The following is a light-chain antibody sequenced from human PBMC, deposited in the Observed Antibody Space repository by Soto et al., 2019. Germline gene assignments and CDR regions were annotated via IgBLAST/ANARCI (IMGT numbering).Light chain of an antibody. CDR2: GDT. V-gene: IGLV1-40*01. CDR1: SSNIGAGKY. Sequence: QSVLTQPPSVSGAPGQGVTISCTGSSSNIGAGKYVHWYQQLPGRAPKLLIYGDTNRPSGVPDRFSASKSGTSASLAITGLQAEDEADYHCQSYDRGLSASVFGGGTKVTVL. CDR3: QSYDRGLSASV. J-gene: IGLJ3*02.